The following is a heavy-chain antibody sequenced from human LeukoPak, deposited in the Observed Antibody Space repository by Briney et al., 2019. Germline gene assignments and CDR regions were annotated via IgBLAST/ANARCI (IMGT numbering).Heavy chain of an antibody. V-gene: IGHV4-4*07. D-gene: IGHD6-13*01. CDR3: ARSYSSSLYFDY. CDR1: GGSISSYY. Sequence: SETLSLTCTVSGGSISSYYWSWIRQPAGKGLEWIGRIYTSGSTNYNPSLKSRVTMSVDTSKDQFSLKLSSVTAADTAVYYCARSYSSSLYFDYWGQGTLVTVSS. J-gene: IGHJ4*02. CDR2: IYTSGST.